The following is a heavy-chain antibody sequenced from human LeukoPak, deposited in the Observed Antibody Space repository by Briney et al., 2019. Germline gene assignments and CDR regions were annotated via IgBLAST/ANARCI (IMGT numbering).Heavy chain of an antibody. CDR1: GASISSSNW. Sequence: SETLSLTCTVSGASISSSNWWTWVRQPPGEALEWIGEIYHAGSSKYNPSLKSRLTITVDKSNNSFSLSLPSVTAADTAFYYCARAAAVTGQFEFWGQGTLVTVSS. V-gene: IGHV4-4*02. CDR3: ARAAAVTGQFEF. D-gene: IGHD6-19*01. J-gene: IGHJ4*02. CDR2: IYHAGSS.